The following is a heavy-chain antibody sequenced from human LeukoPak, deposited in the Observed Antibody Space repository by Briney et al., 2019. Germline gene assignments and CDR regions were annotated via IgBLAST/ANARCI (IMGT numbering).Heavy chain of an antibody. CDR3: TKGSYYDNSGRAYFDY. Sequence: GGSLRLSCAASGCTFTSYAMNWVRQAPGKGLERVSVISASGATTDYADSVKGRFTISRDNSKNTLYLQMNSLRAEDTAVYYCTKGSYYDNSGRAYFDYWGQGTLVTVSS. CDR1: GCTFTSYA. J-gene: IGHJ4*02. V-gene: IGHV3-23*01. D-gene: IGHD3-22*01. CDR2: ISASGATT.